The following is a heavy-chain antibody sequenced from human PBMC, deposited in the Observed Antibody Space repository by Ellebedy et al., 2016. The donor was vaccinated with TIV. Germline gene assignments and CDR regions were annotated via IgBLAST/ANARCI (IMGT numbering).Heavy chain of an antibody. V-gene: IGHV3-23*01. J-gene: IGHJ4*02. D-gene: IGHD3-10*01. CDR2: VSGNGNTK. Sequence: GESLKISCAASGFTFSGYAMIWVRQAPGKGLEWVSDVSGNGNTKHYADSVKGRFTISRDNSKNTLYLQMNSLRAEDTAVYYCVKDVNWFDGYWGQGTLVTVSS. CDR1: GFTFSGYA. CDR3: VKDVNWFDGY.